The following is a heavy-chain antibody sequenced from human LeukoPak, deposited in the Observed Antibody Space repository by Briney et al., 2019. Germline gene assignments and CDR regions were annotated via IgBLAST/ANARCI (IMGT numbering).Heavy chain of an antibody. CDR3: ARVTRTTVIPYFDY. CDR2: IYSGGST. V-gene: IGHV3-66*02. Sequence: GGSLRLSCAASGVTVSSNYMSWVRQAPGKGLEWVSVIYSGGSTYYADSVKGRFTISRDNSKNTLYLQMNSLRAEDTAVYYCARVTRTTVIPYFDYWGQGTLVTVSS. D-gene: IGHD4-17*01. CDR1: GVTVSSNY. J-gene: IGHJ4*02.